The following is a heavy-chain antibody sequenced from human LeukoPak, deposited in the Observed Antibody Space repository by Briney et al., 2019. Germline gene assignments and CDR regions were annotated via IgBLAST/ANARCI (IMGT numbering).Heavy chain of an antibody. CDR2: IIPILGIA. V-gene: IGHV1-69*04. Sequence: RASVKISCTASGGTFSSYAISWVRPAPGQGLEWMGRIIPILGIANYAQKFQGRVTITADKSTSTAYMELSSLRSEDTAVYYCARAVSHDYGDNPLDYWGQGTLVTVSS. CDR1: GGTFSSYA. J-gene: IGHJ4*02. D-gene: IGHD4-17*01. CDR3: ARAVSHDYGDNPLDY.